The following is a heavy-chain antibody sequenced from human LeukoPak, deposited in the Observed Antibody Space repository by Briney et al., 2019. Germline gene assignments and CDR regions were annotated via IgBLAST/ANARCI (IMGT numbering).Heavy chain of an antibody. CDR3: ARVRPPIVVVIRLGWYFDL. CDR2: IYYSGST. CDR1: GGSISSSSYY. Sequence: SETLSLTCTVSGGSISSSSYYWGWIRQPPGKGLEWIGSIYYSGSTNYNPSLKSRVTISVDTSKNQFSLKLSSVTAADTAVYYCARVRPPIVVVIRLGWYFDLWGRGTLVTVSS. J-gene: IGHJ2*01. V-gene: IGHV4-39*07. D-gene: IGHD3-22*01.